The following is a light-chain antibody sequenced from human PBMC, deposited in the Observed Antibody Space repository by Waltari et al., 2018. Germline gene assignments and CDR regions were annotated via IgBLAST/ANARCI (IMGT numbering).Light chain of an antibody. J-gene: IGKJ4*01. CDR1: PTVSSN. V-gene: IGKV3D-15*01. Sequence: EIVMTQSPATLSVSPGERAPLSCRASPTVSSNLAWYQQKPGQAPRLLIYGASTRATGIPARFSGSGSGTEFTLTISSLQSEDFAVYYCQQYNNWPPLTFGGGTK. CDR2: GAS. CDR3: QQYNNWPPLT.